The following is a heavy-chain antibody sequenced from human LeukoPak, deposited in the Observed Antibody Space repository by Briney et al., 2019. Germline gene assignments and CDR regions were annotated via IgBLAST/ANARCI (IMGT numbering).Heavy chain of an antibody. V-gene: IGHV3-7*05. CDR1: GFTFSNYW. D-gene: IGHD2-15*01. CDR3: ATVYCSGSSCDSFFDY. Sequence: PGGSLRLSCAASGFTFSNYWMSWARQAPGKGLEWVANINQDGSEKYYVDSVKGRFTISRDNAKNSLYLQMNSLRAEDTAVYYCATVYCSGSSCDSFFDYWGQGTLVTVSS. CDR2: INQDGSEK. J-gene: IGHJ4*02.